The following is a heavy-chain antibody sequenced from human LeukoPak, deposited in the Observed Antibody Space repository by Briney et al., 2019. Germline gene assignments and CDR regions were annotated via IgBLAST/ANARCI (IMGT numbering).Heavy chain of an antibody. CDR3: AELGITMIGGV. J-gene: IGHJ6*04. Sequence: GGSLRLSCVVSGFTFSSSWMSWVRQAPGKGLEWVSYISSSGSTIYYTDSVKGRFTISRDNAKNSLYLQMNSLRAEDTAVYYCAELGITMIGGVWGKGTTVTISS. CDR1: GFTFSSSW. V-gene: IGHV3-48*03. CDR2: ISSSGSTI. D-gene: IGHD3-10*02.